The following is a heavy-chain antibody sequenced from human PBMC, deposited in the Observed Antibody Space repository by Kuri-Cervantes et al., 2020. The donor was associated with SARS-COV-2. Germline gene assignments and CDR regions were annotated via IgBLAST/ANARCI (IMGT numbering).Heavy chain of an antibody. D-gene: IGHD2-2*01. J-gene: IGHJ5*02. CDR2: INPNSGGT. CDR1: GYTFTGYY. V-gene: IGHV1-2*02. CDR3: ASQGSYCSSTSCYSLRFNLDP. Sequence: ASVKVSCKASGYTFTGYYMHWVRQAPGQGLEWMGWINPNSGGTNYAQKFQGRVTMTRDTSISTACMELSRLRSDDTAVYYCASQGSYCSSTSCYSLRFNLDPWGQGTLVTVSS.